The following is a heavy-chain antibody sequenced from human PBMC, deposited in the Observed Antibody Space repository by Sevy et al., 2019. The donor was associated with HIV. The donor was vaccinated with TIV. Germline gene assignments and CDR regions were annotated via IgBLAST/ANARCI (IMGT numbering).Heavy chain of an antibody. CDR1: GFPFNDHT. D-gene: IGHD2-21*01. Sequence: GGYLRLSCAASGFPFNDHTMHWVRQVPGKGLEWVSGISWNSRNIGYADSVKGRFTISRDNARHFVYLAMNSLRPEDTAFYYCAKDINRGCDGVNCYSYYYDFYGLDVWGQGTTVTVPS. J-gene: IGHJ6*02. CDR3: AKDINRGCDGVNCYSYYYDFYGLDV. CDR2: ISWNSRNI. V-gene: IGHV3-9*01.